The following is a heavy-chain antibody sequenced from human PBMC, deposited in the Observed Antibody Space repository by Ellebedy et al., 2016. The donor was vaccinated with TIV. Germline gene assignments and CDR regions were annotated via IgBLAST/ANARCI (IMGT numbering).Heavy chain of an antibody. CDR3: ARDRTALTNYYYFDM. J-gene: IGHJ2*01. D-gene: IGHD4-11*01. CDR1: GFTFRTYW. Sequence: GESLKISCAASGFTFRTYWMSWVRQAPGKGLEWVANIKPDGSETYVVDSLKGRFAISRDNAKNSLYLQMTSLRAEDTAVYYCARDRTALTNYYYFDMWGRGTLVTVSP. CDR2: IKPDGSET. V-gene: IGHV3-7*01.